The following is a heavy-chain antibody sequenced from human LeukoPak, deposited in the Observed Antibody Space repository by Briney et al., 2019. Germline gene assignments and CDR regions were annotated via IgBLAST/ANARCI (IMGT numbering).Heavy chain of an antibody. CDR3: AGTPGRQGPMYCSGGSCYSSYYYYMDV. D-gene: IGHD2-15*01. CDR2: TYYRSKWYN. CDR1: GDSVSSNSAA. Sequence: SQTLSLTCAISGDSVSSNSAAWNWIRQSPSRGLEWLGRTYYRSKWYNDYAVSVKSRITINPDTSKNQFSLQLNSVTPEDTAVYYCAGTPGRQGPMYCSGGSCYSSYYYYMDVWGKGTTVTVSS. J-gene: IGHJ6*03. V-gene: IGHV6-1*01.